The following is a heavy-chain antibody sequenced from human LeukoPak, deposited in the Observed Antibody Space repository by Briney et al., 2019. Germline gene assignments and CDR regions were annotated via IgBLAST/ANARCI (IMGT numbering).Heavy chain of an antibody. V-gene: IGHV1-18*01. CDR3: AASITIFGVVIPPPDY. CDR2: ISAYNGNT. J-gene: IGHJ4*02. Sequence: ASVKVSCKASGYTFTSYGISWVRQAPGQGLEWMGWISAYNGNTNYAQKLQGRVTMTTDTSTSTAYMELRSLRSDDTAVYYCAASITIFGVVIPPPDYWDQGTLVTVSS. CDR1: GYTFTSYG. D-gene: IGHD3-3*01.